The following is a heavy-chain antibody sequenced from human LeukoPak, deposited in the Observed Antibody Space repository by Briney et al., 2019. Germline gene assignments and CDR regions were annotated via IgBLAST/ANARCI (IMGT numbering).Heavy chain of an antibody. Sequence: SETLSLTCTVSGGSISSYYWSWIRQSPVKGLEWIGYIFPSGSAFYNPSLESRVTISLDTSENQFSLTLSSVTAADTAVYYCAREDPTMVRGVISAFDIWGQGTMVTVSS. J-gene: IGHJ3*02. D-gene: IGHD3-10*01. V-gene: IGHV4-4*09. CDR3: AREDPTMVRGVISAFDI. CDR2: IFPSGSA. CDR1: GGSISSYY.